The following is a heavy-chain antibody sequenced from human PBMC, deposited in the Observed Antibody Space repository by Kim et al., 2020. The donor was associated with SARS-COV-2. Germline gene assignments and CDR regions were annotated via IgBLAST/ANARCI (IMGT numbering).Heavy chain of an antibody. CDR1: GYTFTSYY. J-gene: IGHJ2*01. D-gene: IGHD2-15*01. CDR2: INPSGGST. Sequence: ASVKVSCKASGYTFTSYYMHWVRQAPGQGLEWMGIINPSGGSTSYAQKFQGRVTMTRDTSTSTVYMELSSLRSEDTAVYYCARGEGIVVVVAAGAYFDLWGRGTLVTVSS. CDR3: ARGEGIVVVVAAGAYFDL. V-gene: IGHV1-46*01.